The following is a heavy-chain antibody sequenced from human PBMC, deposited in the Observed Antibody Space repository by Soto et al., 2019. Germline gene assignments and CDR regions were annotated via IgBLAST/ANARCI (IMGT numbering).Heavy chain of an antibody. Sequence: QVQLQESGPGLVKPSETLSLTCTVSGGSISSYYWSWIRQPPGKGLEWIGYIYYSGSTNYNPSLKRRVTISVDTSKNQFSLKLSSGTAADTAVYYCAGGIAVAGKIDYWGQGTLVTVSS. J-gene: IGHJ4*02. D-gene: IGHD6-19*01. CDR1: GGSISSYY. CDR3: AGGIAVAGKIDY. V-gene: IGHV4-59*01. CDR2: IYYSGST.